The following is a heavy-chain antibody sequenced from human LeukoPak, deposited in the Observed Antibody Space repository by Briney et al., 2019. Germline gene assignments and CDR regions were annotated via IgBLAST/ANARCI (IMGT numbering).Heavy chain of an antibody. CDR2: INTNTGNP. J-gene: IGHJ6*02. Sequence: ASVKVSCKASGYTFTSYDINWVRQATGQGLEWMGWINTNTGNPTYAQGFTGRFVFSLDTSVSTAYLQISSLKAEDTAVYYCARDKRLLPYYYGMDVWGQGTTVTVSS. CDR3: ARDKRLLPYYYGMDV. V-gene: IGHV7-4-1*02. D-gene: IGHD3-22*01. CDR1: GYTFTSYD.